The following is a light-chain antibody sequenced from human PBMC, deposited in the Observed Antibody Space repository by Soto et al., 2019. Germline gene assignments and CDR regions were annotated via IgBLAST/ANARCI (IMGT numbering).Light chain of an antibody. J-gene: IGKJ1*01. V-gene: IGKV3-20*01. CDR2: DAS. CDR3: QQYGSSGT. CDR1: QSVSNNY. Sequence: VLTQSPGTLSLSPGERATLSCRASQSVSNNYLAWYQQKPGQAPRLLIYDASNRATGIPDRFSGSGSGTDFTLTISRLEPEDFAVYYCQQYGSSGTFGQGTKVDIK.